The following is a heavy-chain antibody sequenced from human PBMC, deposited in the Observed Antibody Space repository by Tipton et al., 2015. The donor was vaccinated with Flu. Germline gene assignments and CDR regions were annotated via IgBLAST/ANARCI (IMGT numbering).Heavy chain of an antibody. Sequence: TLSLTCAVYGGSFSGYYWSWIRQPPGKGLEWIGEINHSGSTNYNPSLKSRVTISVDTSKNQFSLKLSSVTAADTAVYYCARGGGANCSSTSCYWYYYYYYYMDVWGKGTTVTVSS. V-gene: IGHV4-34*01. J-gene: IGHJ6*03. CDR3: ARGGGANCSSTSCYWYYYYYYYMDV. CDR2: INHSGST. CDR1: GGSFSGYY. D-gene: IGHD2-2*01.